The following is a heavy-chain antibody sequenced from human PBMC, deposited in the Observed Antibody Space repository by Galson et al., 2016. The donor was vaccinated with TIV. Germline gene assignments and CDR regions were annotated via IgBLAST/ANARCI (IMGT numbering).Heavy chain of an antibody. J-gene: IGHJ6*02. CDR3: ARDSYYGPYYYGMDV. CDR2: IYHSGST. D-gene: IGHD1-26*01. Sequence: SETLSLTCAVSGGSISSSNWWSWVRQPPGKGLEWIGEIYHSGSTNYNPSLKSRVTISVDKSKNQFSLKLSSVTAADTAVYYCARDSYYGPYYYGMDVWGQGTTVTVSS. V-gene: IGHV4-4*02. CDR1: GGSISSSNW.